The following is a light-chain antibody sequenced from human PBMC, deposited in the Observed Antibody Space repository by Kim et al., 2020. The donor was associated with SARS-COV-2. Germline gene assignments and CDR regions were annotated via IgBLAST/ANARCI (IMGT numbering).Light chain of an antibody. CDR2: DDT. J-gene: IGLJ3*02. Sequence: APGKTDRITCEGNNIGSKSVHWYQQKPGQAPVLVISDDTDRPSGIPERFSGSKSGNTATLTISRVEAGDEADYYCQLWDSSSDHPVFGGGTQLTVL. V-gene: IGLV3-21*03. CDR1: NIGSKS. CDR3: QLWDSSSDHPV.